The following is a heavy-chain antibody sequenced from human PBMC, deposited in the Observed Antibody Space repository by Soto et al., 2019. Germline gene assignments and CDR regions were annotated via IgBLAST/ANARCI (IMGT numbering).Heavy chain of an antibody. CDR3: ARAGVAADNWFDP. J-gene: IGHJ5*02. CDR1: GYTFTSYA. V-gene: IGHV1-3*01. CDR2: INAGNGNT. D-gene: IGHD2-15*01. Sequence: WASVKVSCKASGYTFTSYAMHWVRQAPGQRLEWMGWINAGNGNTKYSQKFQGRVTITRDTSASTAYMELSSLRSEDTAVYYCARAGVAADNWFDPWGQGTLVTVSS.